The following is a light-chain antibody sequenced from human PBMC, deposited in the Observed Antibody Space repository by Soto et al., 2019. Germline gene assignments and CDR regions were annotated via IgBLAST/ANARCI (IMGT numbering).Light chain of an antibody. CDR1: QSISSW. CDR2: DAS. CDR3: QQYNSYSWT. J-gene: IGKJ1*01. V-gene: IGKV1-5*01. Sequence: DIQITQGPSTLSASGGDGVSMTCRASQSISSWLAWDQQEPGKAPKLRIYDASSLESGVPSRFSGSGSGKEFTLTISSLQPDDFATYYCQQYNSYSWTVGQGTKGDIK.